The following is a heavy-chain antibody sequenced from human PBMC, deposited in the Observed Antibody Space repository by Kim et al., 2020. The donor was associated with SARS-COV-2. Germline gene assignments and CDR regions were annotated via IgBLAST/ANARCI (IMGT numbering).Heavy chain of an antibody. CDR3: ARDRTRSVAVAGKVDYYYYGMDV. D-gene: IGHD6-19*01. CDR1: GYTFTSYG. V-gene: IGHV1-18*01. J-gene: IGHJ6*02. CDR2: ISAYNGNT. Sequence: ASVKVSCKASGYTFTSYGISWVRQAPGQGLEWMGWISAYNGNTNYAQKLQGRVTMTTDTSTSTAYMELRSLRSDDTAVYYCARDRTRSVAVAGKVDYYYYGMDVWGQGTTVTVSS.